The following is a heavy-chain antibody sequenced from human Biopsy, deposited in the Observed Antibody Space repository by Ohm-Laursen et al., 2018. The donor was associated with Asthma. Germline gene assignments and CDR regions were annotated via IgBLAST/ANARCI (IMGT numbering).Heavy chain of an antibody. J-gene: IGHJ4*02. D-gene: IGHD6-19*01. V-gene: IGHV3-53*01. Sequence: GTLSLTCAASGFTVSRDYMFWVRQAPGKGLEWVSVIYSGGTSDTADSVRGRFTISRDFYKNTLYLQMDSLRAEDTAVYYCARGDSSGWSHYYFDYWGQGTLVTVSS. CDR2: IYSGGTS. CDR1: GFTVSRDY. CDR3: ARGDSSGWSHYYFDY.